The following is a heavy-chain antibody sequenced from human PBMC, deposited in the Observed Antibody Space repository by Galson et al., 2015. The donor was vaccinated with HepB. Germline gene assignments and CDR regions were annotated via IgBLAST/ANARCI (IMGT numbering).Heavy chain of an antibody. V-gene: IGHV3-23*01. J-gene: IGHJ4*02. Sequence: SLRLSCAASGFTFSSYAMSWVRQAPGKGLEWVSAISGSGGSTYYADSVKGRFTISRDNSKNTLYLQMNSLRAEDAAVYYCAKSTAVTTRGAQIDYWGQGTLVTVSS. CDR3: AKSTAVTTRGAQIDY. CDR2: ISGSGGST. D-gene: IGHD4-17*01. CDR1: GFTFSSYA.